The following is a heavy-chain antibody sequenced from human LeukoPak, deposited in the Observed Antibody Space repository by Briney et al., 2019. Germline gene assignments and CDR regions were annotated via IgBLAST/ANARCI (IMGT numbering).Heavy chain of an antibody. J-gene: IGHJ4*02. D-gene: IGHD5-24*01. CDR2: ISNSGSSGST. Sequence: PSETLSLTCTVSGGSISGFYWSWIRQSPGKGLEWIGYISNSGSSGSTNYNPSLKSRVTISVDTSKNQFSLNLSSVTAADTAVYYCARDRGDGYNSGYFEYWGQGTLVTVSS. V-gene: IGHV4-4*08. CDR3: ARDRGDGYNSGYFEY. CDR1: GGSISGFY.